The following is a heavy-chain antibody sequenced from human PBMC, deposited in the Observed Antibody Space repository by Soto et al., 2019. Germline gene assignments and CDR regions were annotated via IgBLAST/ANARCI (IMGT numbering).Heavy chain of an antibody. CDR2: IYYSGST. Sequence: PSETLSLTCTASGGSISSSSYYWGWIRQPPGKGLEWIGSIYYSGSTYYNPSLKSRVTISVDTSKNQFSLKLSSVTAADTAVYFCGRHPERFCSSTRCYGVWFGPWGQGTLVTVS. D-gene: IGHD2-2*01. CDR3: GRHPERFCSSTRCYGVWFGP. J-gene: IGHJ5*02. CDR1: GGSISSSSYY. V-gene: IGHV4-39*01.